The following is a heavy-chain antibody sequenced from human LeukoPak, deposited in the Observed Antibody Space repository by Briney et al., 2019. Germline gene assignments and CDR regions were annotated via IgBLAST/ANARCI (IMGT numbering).Heavy chain of an antibody. Sequence: GGPLRLSCATSGFAFSDFYMFWIRQAPGKGLEWISYISNSGSTLYYADSVKGRFTISRDNDKNLLYLQMNSLRADDTAVYYCARDALGSYDYWGQGTLVTVSS. V-gene: IGHV3-11*01. CDR2: ISNSGSTL. CDR3: ARDALGSYDY. J-gene: IGHJ4*02. CDR1: GFAFSDFY. D-gene: IGHD3-10*01.